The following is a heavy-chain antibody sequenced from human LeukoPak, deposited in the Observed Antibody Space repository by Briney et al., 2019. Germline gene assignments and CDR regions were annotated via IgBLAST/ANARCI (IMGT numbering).Heavy chain of an antibody. CDR2: ISAYNGNT. CDR3: ARDQRPKYSSPLDG. D-gene: IGHD6-6*01. J-gene: IGHJ6*04. CDR1: GYTFTSYG. V-gene: IGHV1-18*01. Sequence: ASVKVSCKASGYTFTSYGISWVRQAPGQGLEWMGWISAYNGNTNYAQKLQGRVTMTTDTSTSTAYMELRSLRSDDTAVYYCARDQRPKYSSPLDGWGKGTTVTVSS.